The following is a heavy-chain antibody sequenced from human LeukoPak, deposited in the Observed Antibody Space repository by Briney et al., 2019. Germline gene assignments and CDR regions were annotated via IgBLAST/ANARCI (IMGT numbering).Heavy chain of an antibody. CDR3: ARANYYGSGKKDLDY. CDR1: GYTFTTYD. Sequence: WASVKVSCKASGYTFTTYDINWVRQATGQGLEWMGRMNPNSGNTGYAQKFQGRVTMTRNTSMSTAYMELNSLRSEDTAVYYCARANYYGSGKKDLDYWGQGTLVTVSS. V-gene: IGHV1-8*01. D-gene: IGHD3-10*01. CDR2: MNPNSGNT. J-gene: IGHJ4*02.